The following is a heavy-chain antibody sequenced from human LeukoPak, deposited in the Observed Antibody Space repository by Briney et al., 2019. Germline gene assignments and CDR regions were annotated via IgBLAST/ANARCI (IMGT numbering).Heavy chain of an antibody. Sequence: GRSLRLSCAASGFTFSSYGMHWVRQAPGKGLEWVAVIWYDGSNKYYADSVKGQFTISRDNSKNTLYLQMNSLRAEDTAVYYCAKGAAAGTPSLGYWGQGTLVTVSS. D-gene: IGHD6-13*01. CDR3: AKGAAAGTPSLGY. V-gene: IGHV3-33*06. CDR2: IWYDGSNK. CDR1: GFTFSSYG. J-gene: IGHJ4*02.